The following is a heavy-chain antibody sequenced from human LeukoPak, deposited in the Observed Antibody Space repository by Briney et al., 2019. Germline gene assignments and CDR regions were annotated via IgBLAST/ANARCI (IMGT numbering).Heavy chain of an antibody. D-gene: IGHD6-19*01. J-gene: IGHJ4*02. V-gene: IGHV4-38-2*01. CDR3: ARHGVAGTPYYFDY. CDR2: IYHSGST. CDR1: GYPISSGYY. Sequence: PSGTLSLTCAVSGYPISSGYYWGWIRQPPGKGLEWIGSIYHSGSTYYNPSLKSRVTISVDTSKNQFSLKLSSVTAADTAVYYCARHGVAGTPYYFDYWGQGTLVTVSS.